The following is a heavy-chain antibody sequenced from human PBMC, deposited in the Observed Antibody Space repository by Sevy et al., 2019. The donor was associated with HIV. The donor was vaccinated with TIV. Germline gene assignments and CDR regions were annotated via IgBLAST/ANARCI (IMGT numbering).Heavy chain of an antibody. J-gene: IGHJ6*02. CDR3: STDPIIVLLVTDGMDV. Sequence: GGSLRLSCAASGFTFSHAWMSWVRQAPGKGLEWVGRIKSKPDGGTTDYAAPVKGRFTISREDSKNMLFLQMNSLKTEDTAVYYCSTDPIIVLLVTDGMDVWGQGTTVTVSS. CDR1: GFTFSHAW. CDR2: IKSKPDGGTT. D-gene: IGHD2-8*02. V-gene: IGHV3-15*01.